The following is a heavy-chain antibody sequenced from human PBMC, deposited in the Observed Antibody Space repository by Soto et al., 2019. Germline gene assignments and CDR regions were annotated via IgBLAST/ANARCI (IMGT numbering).Heavy chain of an antibody. J-gene: IGHJ3*02. Sequence: EVQLVESGGGLVQPGGSLRLSCAASGFTFSTYAMHWVRQAPGKGLEYVSLISGDGRSTYYANSVKGRFTISRDNSKNTMYLHRGSRRAEDMAVYDCARVCSTTSSYGAFDSWGQGTMVIVSS. CDR1: GFTFSTYA. D-gene: IGHD2-2*01. V-gene: IGHV3-64*01. CDR3: ARVCSTTSSYGAFDS. CDR2: ISGDGRST.